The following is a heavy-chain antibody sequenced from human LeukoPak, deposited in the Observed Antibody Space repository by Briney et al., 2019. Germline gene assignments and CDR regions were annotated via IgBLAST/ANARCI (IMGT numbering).Heavy chain of an antibody. D-gene: IGHD3-22*01. J-gene: IGHJ5*02. Sequence: GGSLRLSCAASGFTFSSYSMNWVRQAPGKGLEWVSSISSSSSYIYYADSVKGRFTISRDNAKNSLYLQMNSLRAEDTAVYYCARLPRRDMIVPPWGQGTLVTVSS. CDR3: ARLPRRDMIVPP. CDR1: GFTFSSYS. CDR2: ISSSSSYI. V-gene: IGHV3-21*01.